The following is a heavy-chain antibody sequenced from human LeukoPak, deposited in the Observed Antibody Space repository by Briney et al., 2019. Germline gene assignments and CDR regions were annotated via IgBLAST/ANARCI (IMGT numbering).Heavy chain of an antibody. CDR3: ARGARLTMVRGVIRYYYMDV. V-gene: IGHV3-53*01. Sequence: GSLRLSCAASGFTVSSNYMSWVRQAPGKGLEWVSVIYIGGSTYYADSVKGRFTISRDNSKNTVYLQMNILRAEDTAVYYCARGARLTMVRGVIRYYYMDVWGKGTTVTISS. CDR1: GFTVSSNY. D-gene: IGHD3-10*01. CDR2: IYIGGST. J-gene: IGHJ6*03.